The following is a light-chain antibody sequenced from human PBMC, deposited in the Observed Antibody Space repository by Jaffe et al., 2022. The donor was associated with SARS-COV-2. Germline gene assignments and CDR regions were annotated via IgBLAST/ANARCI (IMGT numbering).Light chain of an antibody. CDR3: GTWDSSLGGGV. J-gene: IGLJ3*02. CDR2: ENN. Sequence: QSVLTQPPSVSAAPGQKVTISCSGSSSNIGKNYVSWYQHLPGTAPKLLIYENNKRPSGIPDRFSGSKSGTSATLGITGLQTGDEADYYCGTWDSSLGGGVFGGGTKLTVL. CDR1: SSNIGKNY. V-gene: IGLV1-51*01.